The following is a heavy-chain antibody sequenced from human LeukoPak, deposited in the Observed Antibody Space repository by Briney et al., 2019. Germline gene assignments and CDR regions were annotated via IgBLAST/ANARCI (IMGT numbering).Heavy chain of an antibody. J-gene: IGHJ4*02. CDR3: GRYDTAVAGTNGEQGYY. D-gene: IGHD6-19*01. CDR1: GYTFTSYY. Sequence: ASVKVSCKASGYTFTSYYMHWVRQAPGQGLEWMGIINPSGGSTSYAQKFQGRVTMTRDTSTSTVYMELSSLRSEDTAVYYCGRYDTAVAGTNGEQGYYWGQGTLVTVSS. CDR2: INPSGGST. V-gene: IGHV1-46*03.